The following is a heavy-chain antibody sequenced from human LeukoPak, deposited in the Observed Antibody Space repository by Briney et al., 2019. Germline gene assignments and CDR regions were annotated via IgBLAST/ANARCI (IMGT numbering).Heavy chain of an antibody. V-gene: IGHV3-13*01. J-gene: IGHJ4*02. Sequence: PGGSLRLSCAASGFTFSSSDMHWVRQAAGKSLEWVSAIGTSADTYYPGSVKGRFTISRENAKNSLFLQMNSLRAGDAALYYCARADKRGYYDYWGQGTLVTVSS. CDR2: IGTSADT. D-gene: IGHD3-22*01. CDR1: GFTFSSSD. CDR3: ARADKRGYYDY.